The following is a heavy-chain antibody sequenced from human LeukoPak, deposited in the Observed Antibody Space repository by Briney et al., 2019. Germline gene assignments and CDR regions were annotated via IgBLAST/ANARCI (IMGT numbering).Heavy chain of an antibody. CDR2: IKQDGSEK. V-gene: IGHV3-7*01. CDR3: ARDQVTIFGVAYSDY. J-gene: IGHJ4*02. D-gene: IGHD3-3*01. Sequence: GGSLRLSCAASGFTFSSYSMNWVRQSPGKGLEWVANIKQDGSEKYYVDSVKGRFTISRDNAKNSLYLQMNSLRAEDTAVYYCARDQVTIFGVAYSDYWGQGTLVTVSS. CDR1: GFTFSSYS.